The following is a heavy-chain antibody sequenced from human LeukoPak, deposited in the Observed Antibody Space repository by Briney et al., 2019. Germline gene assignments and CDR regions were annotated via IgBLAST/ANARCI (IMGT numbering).Heavy chain of an antibody. V-gene: IGHV3-21*01. CDR1: GFTFSRSW. CDR2: ISSSSSYI. J-gene: IGHJ4*02. CDR3: ARGRWVLDY. Sequence: GGSLRLSCAASGFTFSRSWMTWVRQAPGKGLEWVSSISSSSSYIYYADSVKGRFTISRDNAKNSLYLQMNSLRAEDTAVYYCARGRWVLDYWGQGTLVTVSS. D-gene: IGHD1-1*01.